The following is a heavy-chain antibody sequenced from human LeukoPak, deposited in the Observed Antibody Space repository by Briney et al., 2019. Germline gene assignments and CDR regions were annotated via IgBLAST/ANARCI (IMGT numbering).Heavy chain of an antibody. CDR1: GGSISSSNW. CDR2: IHHSGTT. CDR3: ARGLTGLTRGVIGD. J-gene: IGHJ4*02. D-gene: IGHD3-10*01. Sequence: PSGTLSLTCTVSGGSISSSNWWSWVRQPPGEGLECIGEIHHSGTTNYNPSLKSRVTISVDTSKNQFSLKLSSVAAADTAVYYCARGLTGLTRGVIGDWGQGNLVTVSS. V-gene: IGHV4-4*02.